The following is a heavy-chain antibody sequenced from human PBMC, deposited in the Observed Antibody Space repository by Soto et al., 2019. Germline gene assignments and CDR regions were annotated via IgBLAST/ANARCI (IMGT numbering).Heavy chain of an antibody. CDR1: GAIFSGYG. Sequence: QKDLVESGGGVVQPGRSLRLSCVASGAIFSGYGMHWVRQAPGKGLGWVAVIWYDGSNKYYEDSVKGRFTISRDNSKNMLYLQMDSLRAEDRAVYYCARDGIGGTVFRGFCDYWGQGTLVTVSS. V-gene: IGHV3-33*01. J-gene: IGHJ4*02. CDR3: ARDGIGGTVFRGFCDY. CDR2: IWYDGSNK. D-gene: IGHD1-7*01.